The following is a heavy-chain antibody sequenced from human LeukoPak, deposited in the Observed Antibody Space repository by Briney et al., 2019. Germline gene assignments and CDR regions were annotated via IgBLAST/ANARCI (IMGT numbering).Heavy chain of an antibody. CDR3: TRLGYCSPGVCYFDY. CDR2: IRSSSSTI. J-gene: IGHJ4*02. Sequence: GGSLRLSCAASGFTFSSYSMNWVRQAPGKGLEWVSYIRSSSSTIYYADSVKGRFTISRDNAKNSLYLQMNSLTTHDTAMYYCTRLGYCSPGVCYFDYWGQGTLVTVSS. V-gene: IGHV3-48*01. CDR1: GFTFSSYS. D-gene: IGHD2-8*01.